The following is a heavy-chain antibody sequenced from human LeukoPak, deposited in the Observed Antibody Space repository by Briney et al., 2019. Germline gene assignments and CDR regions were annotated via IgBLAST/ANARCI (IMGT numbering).Heavy chain of an antibody. J-gene: IGHJ3*02. CDR3: ARDDVVGARGGPFDI. Sequence: SETLSLTCTVSGYSISSGYYWGWIRQPPGKGLEWIGSIYHSGSTYYNPSLKSRVTISVDTSKNQFSLKLSSVTAADTAVYYCARDDVVGARGGPFDIWGHGTMVTVSS. D-gene: IGHD1-26*01. CDR1: GYSISSGYY. CDR2: IYHSGST. V-gene: IGHV4-38-2*02.